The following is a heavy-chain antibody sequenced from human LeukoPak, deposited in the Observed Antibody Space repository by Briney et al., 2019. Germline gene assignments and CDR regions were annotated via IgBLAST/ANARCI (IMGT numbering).Heavy chain of an antibody. CDR3: ARASGGDGYNFGDY. CDR2: ISAYNGNT. J-gene: IGHJ4*02. Sequence: ASMKVSCKASGGTFSSYGISWVRQAPGQGLEWMGWISAYNGNTNYAQKLQGRVTMTTDTSTSTAYMELRSLRSDDTAVYYCARASGGDGYNFGDYWGQGTLVTVSS. CDR1: GGTFSSYG. D-gene: IGHD5-24*01. V-gene: IGHV1-18*01.